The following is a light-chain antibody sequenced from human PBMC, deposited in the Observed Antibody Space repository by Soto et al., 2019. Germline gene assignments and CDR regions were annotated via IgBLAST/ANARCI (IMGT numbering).Light chain of an antibody. V-gene: IGKV1-39*01. CDR1: QAISNY. Sequence: DIQMTQYTSFISASLGDRGTITCRASQAISNYLNWYQQKPGKAPNILIFGAKTLQSGVPSRFSGIRYWTDCTLTITTLQPEDVAIDYSQQCHATPLTFGQGTRLEI. J-gene: IGKJ5*01. CDR2: GAK. CDR3: QQCHATPLT.